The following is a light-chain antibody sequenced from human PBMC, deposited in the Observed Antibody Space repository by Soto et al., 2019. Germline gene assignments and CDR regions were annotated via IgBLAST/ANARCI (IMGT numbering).Light chain of an antibody. CDR1: QSVSSY. CDR2: DAS. J-gene: IGKJ3*01. V-gene: IGKV3-11*01. Sequence: EIVWTQSPGTLSLSPVERATVCCRASQSVSSYLAWYQQKPGQAPRLLIYDASNRATGIPARFSGSGSGTDFTLTISSLEPEDFAVYYCQQRSNWPPTFGPGTKVD. CDR3: QQRSNWPPT.